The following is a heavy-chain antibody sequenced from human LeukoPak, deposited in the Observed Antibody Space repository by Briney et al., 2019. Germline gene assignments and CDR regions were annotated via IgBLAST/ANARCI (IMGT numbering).Heavy chain of an antibody. CDR1: GYTFTHYY. J-gene: IGHJ5*01. CDR3: ARERTPIALKIMIIFDS. D-gene: IGHD3-16*01. V-gene: IGHV1-2*02. CDR2: INPHGGVT. Sequence: ASVKVSCKASGYTFTHYYIHWVRQAPGQGLEWMASINPHGGVTNSAQEFQGRVTVTRDASISTAYLELSGLRSDDTAVYYCARERTPIALKIMIIFDSWGQGTLITVSS.